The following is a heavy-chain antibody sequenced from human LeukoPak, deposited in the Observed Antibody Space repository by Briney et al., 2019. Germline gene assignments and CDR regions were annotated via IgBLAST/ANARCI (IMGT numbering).Heavy chain of an antibody. J-gene: IGHJ6*02. D-gene: IGHD3-10*01. CDR2: ISGSGGST. CDR1: GFTFSSYA. CDR3: ANPGGATYYYYYYGMDV. V-gene: IGHV3-23*01. Sequence: GGSLRLSCAASGFTFSSYAMSWVRQAPGKGLEWVSAISGSGGSTYYADSVKGRFTISRDNSKNTLYLQMNSLRAEDTAVYYCANPGGATYYYYYYGMDVWGQGTAVTVSS.